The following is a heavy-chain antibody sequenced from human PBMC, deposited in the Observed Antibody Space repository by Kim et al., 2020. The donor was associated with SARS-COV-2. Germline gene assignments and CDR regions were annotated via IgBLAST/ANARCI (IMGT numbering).Heavy chain of an antibody. D-gene: IGHD3-16*01. Sequence: KGRLPISRDNSRNTLYLQMNSLGADDTAVYYCAKDWGVAVGVFYYHGLDVWGQGTTVTVSS. CDR3: AKDWGVAVGVFYYHGLDV. J-gene: IGHJ6*02. V-gene: IGHV3-23*01.